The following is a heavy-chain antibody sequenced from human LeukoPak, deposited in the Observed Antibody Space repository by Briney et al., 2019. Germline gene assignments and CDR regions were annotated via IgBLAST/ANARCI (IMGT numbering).Heavy chain of an antibody. J-gene: IGHJ4*02. CDR2: ISGDGGST. D-gene: IGHD5-18*01. CDR3: AKDILLTAMIDY. CDR1: GFTFDDYA. Sequence: GGSLRLSCAASGFTFDDYAMHWVCQAPGKGLEWVSLISGDGGSTYYADSVKGRFIISRDNSKNSLYLQMNSLRTEDTALYYCAKDILLTAMIDYWGQGTLVTVSS. V-gene: IGHV3-43*02.